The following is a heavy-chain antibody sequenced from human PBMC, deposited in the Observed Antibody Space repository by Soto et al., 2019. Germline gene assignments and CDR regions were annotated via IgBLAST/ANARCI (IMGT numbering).Heavy chain of an antibody. Sequence: RGESLKISCKGSGYSFSIYWVAWVRQMPGKGLEWMGFIYPDDSDTRYSPSFQGQVTISADKSVSSAYLQWSTLKASDTAMYYCVRLNVDGYEVVTSVRYMDVWGQGTTVTVSS. CDR1: GYSFSIYW. J-gene: IGHJ6*02. CDR3: VRLNVDGYEVVTSVRYMDV. V-gene: IGHV5-51*01. D-gene: IGHD3-22*01. CDR2: IYPDDSDT.